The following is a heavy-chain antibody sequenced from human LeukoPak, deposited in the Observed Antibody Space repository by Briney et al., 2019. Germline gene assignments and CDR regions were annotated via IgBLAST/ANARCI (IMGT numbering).Heavy chain of an antibody. J-gene: IGHJ4*02. D-gene: IGHD2-2*02. CDR2: ISDSGLNT. CDR1: GFAFSNYA. V-gene: IGHV3-23*01. Sequence: GGSLRLSCAPSGFAFSNYALGWVRQAPGKGLEWVSVISDSGLNTYYTDSVKGRFTISRDNSKNTLSLQMSSLRAEDTAVYYCARTYASSIVVVPAAIDYWGQGTLVTVSS. CDR3: ARTYASSIVVVPAAIDY.